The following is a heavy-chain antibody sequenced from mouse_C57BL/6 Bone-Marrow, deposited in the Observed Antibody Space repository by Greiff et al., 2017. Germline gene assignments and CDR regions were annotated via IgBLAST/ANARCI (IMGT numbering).Heavy chain of an antibody. V-gene: IGHV14-3*01. D-gene: IGHD1-1*01. Sequence: EVQLQQSVAELVRPGASVKLSCKASGFNFKNTYMHWVKQRPEQGLEWIGRIDPANGNTQYAPKFQGKATITVDTSSNTAYLQLSSLTSEDTAIYDCARGYYGSGYFDVWGTGTTVTVSS. CDR3: ARGYYGSGYFDV. CDR2: IDPANGNT. CDR1: GFNFKNTY. J-gene: IGHJ1*03.